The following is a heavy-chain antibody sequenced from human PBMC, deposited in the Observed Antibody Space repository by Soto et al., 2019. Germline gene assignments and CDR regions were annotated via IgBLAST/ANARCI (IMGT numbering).Heavy chain of an antibody. D-gene: IGHD2-15*01. CDR3: ARDTGGRLDP. CDR2: ISTASTYI. CDR1: GFTFSTYS. V-gene: IGHV3-21*01. J-gene: IGHJ5*02. Sequence: GGSLRLSCATSGFTFSTYSFDWFRQAPGEGLEWVSRISTASTYIDYADSVKGRFTISRDNAKNTLYLQMNSLRVEDTAVYYCARDTGGRLDPWGQGTLVTVSX.